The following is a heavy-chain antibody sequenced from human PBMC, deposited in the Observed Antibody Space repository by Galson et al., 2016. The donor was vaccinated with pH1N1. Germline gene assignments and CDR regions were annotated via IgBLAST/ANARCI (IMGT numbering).Heavy chain of an antibody. CDR2: IGGRSNGL. V-gene: IGHV3-21*01. Sequence: SLRLSCAASGFNFRTYNMNWVRQAPGKGLEWVASIGGRSNGLHYEDSVKGRFTISRDNAKKSLYLQMNSLRVEDTAVYYCARDLPSITGAGPMDSWGRGTLVIVSS. D-gene: IGHD6-19*01. CDR3: ARDLPSITGAGPMDS. J-gene: IGHJ4*02. CDR1: GFNFRTYN.